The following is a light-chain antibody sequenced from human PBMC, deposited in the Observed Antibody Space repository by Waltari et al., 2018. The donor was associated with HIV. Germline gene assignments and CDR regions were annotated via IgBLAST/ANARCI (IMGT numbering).Light chain of an antibody. V-gene: IGKV3-11*01. Sequence: EIVLTQSPATLSLSPGDSATLSCRASQSVSSYLAWYQQKPGQAPRLLIYDASNRATGIPARFSGSGSGTDFTLTISSLEPEDFAVYYCQQRSNLITFGQGTRLEIK. CDR3: QQRSNLIT. CDR2: DAS. CDR1: QSVSSY. J-gene: IGKJ5*01.